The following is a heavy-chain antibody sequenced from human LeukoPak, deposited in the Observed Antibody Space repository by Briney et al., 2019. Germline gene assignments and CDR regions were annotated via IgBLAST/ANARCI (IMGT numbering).Heavy chain of an antibody. Sequence: GRSLRLSCAASGFTFNIYAMHWVRQAPGKGLEWVAVVSNAGSNKYYADSVKGRFTISRDNSKNSLYLQMNSLRAEDTAVYYCARFRGYYDSSGPFPNDYWGQGTLVTVSS. CDR2: VSNAGSNK. CDR3: ARFRGYYDSSGPFPNDY. CDR1: GFTFNIYA. V-gene: IGHV3-30*07. D-gene: IGHD3-22*01. J-gene: IGHJ4*02.